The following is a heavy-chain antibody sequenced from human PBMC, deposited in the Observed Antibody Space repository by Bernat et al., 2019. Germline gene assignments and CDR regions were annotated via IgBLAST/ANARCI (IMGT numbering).Heavy chain of an antibody. V-gene: IGHV6-1*01. J-gene: IGHJ5*02. D-gene: IGHD2-15*01. Sequence: QVQLQQSGPGLVKPSQTPSPTFPISGDSVSSTSAAWNWIRHSPSRGLEWLGRTYYRSKWYNDYAVSVKSRITINPDTSKNQFSLQLNSVTPEDTAVYYCARERADVVVVVAASNWFDPWGQGTLVTVSS. CDR1: GDSVSSTSAA. CDR3: ARERADVVVVVAASNWFDP. CDR2: TYYRSKWYN.